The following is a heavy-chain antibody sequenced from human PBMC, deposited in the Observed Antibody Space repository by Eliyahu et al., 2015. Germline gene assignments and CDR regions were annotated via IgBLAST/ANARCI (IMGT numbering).Heavy chain of an antibody. V-gene: IGHV3-33*01. CDR1: GFTFSSYG. CDR2: IWYXXSNK. D-gene: IGHD3-16*02. J-gene: IGHJ4*02. Sequence: QVQLVESGGXXVQPGRSLRLSXAASGFTFSSYGMHWVRQAPGKGLXWVAVIWYXXSNKYYADSVKGRFTISRDNSKNTLYLQMNSLRAEDTAVYYCARDRGRRLGELSFLDYWGQGTLVTVSS. CDR3: ARDRGRRLGELSFLDY.